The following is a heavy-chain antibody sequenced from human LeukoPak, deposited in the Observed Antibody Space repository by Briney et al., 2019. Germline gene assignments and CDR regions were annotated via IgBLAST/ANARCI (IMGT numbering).Heavy chain of an antibody. CDR3: ARRRTGSYGDYEDY. CDR1: GGSISSYY. D-gene: IGHD4-17*01. CDR2: IHYSGST. V-gene: IGHV4-59*08. J-gene: IGHJ4*02. Sequence: SETLSLTCTVSGGSISSYYWSWIRQPPGKGLEWIGYIHYSGSTNYNPSLKSRVTISVDTSKNQFSLKLSSVTAADTAVYYCARRRTGSYGDYEDYWGQGTLVTVSS.